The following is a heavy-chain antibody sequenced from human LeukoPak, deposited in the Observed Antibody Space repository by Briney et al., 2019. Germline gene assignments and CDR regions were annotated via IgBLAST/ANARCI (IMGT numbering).Heavy chain of an antibody. J-gene: IGHJ4*02. CDR3: ARVPRYCSSASCYHLDY. D-gene: IGHD2-2*01. CDR1: GGTFSSYA. CDR2: INPNSGGT. Sequence: GASVKVSCKASGGTFSSYAISWVRQAPGQGLEWMGGINPNSGGTNYAQKFQGRVTMTRDTSISTAYMELSSLRSEDTAVYYCARVPRYCSSASCYHLDYWGQGTLVTVSS. V-gene: IGHV1-2*02.